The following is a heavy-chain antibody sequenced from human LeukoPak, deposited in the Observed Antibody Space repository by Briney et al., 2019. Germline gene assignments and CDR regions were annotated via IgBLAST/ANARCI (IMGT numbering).Heavy chain of an antibody. Sequence: SETLSLTCTVSGGSISSYHWSWIRQPPGKGLEWIGYIYYSGSTNYNPSLKSRVTISVDTSKNQFSLKLSSVTAADTAVYYCARDVIVGAQGGDYWGQGTLVTVSS. J-gene: IGHJ4*02. CDR1: GGSISSYH. CDR3: ARDVIVGAQGGDY. V-gene: IGHV4-59*01. CDR2: IYYSGST. D-gene: IGHD1-26*01.